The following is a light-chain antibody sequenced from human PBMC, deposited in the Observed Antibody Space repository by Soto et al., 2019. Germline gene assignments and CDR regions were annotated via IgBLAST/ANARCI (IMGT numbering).Light chain of an antibody. V-gene: IGLV2-14*03. CDR1: SSDVGNYNY. Sequence: QSALTQPASVSGSPGQSITISCTGTSSDVGNYNYVSWYQHHPGKAPKLIIFDVSNRPSGLSNRFSGSKSGNTASLTIFGLQCEDEADYYCSSYTSTSTVIFGGGTKLTV. J-gene: IGLJ2*01. CDR2: DVS. CDR3: SSYTSTSTVI.